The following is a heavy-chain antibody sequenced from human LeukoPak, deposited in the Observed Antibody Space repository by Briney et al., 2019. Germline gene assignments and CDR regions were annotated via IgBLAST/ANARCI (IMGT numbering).Heavy chain of an antibody. D-gene: IGHD3-22*01. CDR2: ISYDGSNK. V-gene: IGHV3-30*03. J-gene: IGHJ3*02. CDR1: GFTFSSYG. CDR3: VRGPRYYDDSGFHYGVFDI. Sequence: GGSLRLSCAASGFTFSSYGMHWVRQAPGKGLEWVAVISYDGSNKYYADSVKGRFTISRDNSKNTLYLQMNSLTADDTAVYYCVRGPRYYDDSGFHYGVFDIWGQGTVVTVSS.